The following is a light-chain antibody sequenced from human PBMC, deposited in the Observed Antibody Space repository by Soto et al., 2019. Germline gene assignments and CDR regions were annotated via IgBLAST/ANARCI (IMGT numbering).Light chain of an antibody. CDR1: QSISSNH. CDR2: GAS. Sequence: DIVLTQSPATLSAFPGDRVTVSCRASQSISSNHLAWYQQKPGQAPRLLIYGASSRATGIPDRFSGSGSGTDFTLTISRLEPEDFAVYYCQQCGTSRWTFGQGTKVDIK. J-gene: IGKJ1*01. CDR3: QQCGTSRWT. V-gene: IGKV3-20*01.